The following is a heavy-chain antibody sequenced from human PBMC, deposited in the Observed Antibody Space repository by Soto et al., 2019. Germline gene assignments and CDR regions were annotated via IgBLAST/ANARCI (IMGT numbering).Heavy chain of an antibody. V-gene: IGHV1-3*01. CDR2: INAGNGNT. CDR3: ARDSSSSWYYFDY. J-gene: IGHJ4*02. CDR1: GYTFTSYA. Sequence: ASVKVSCKASGYTFTSYAMHWARQAPGQRLEWMGWINAGNGNTKYSQKFQGRVTITRDTSASTAYMELSSLRSEDTAVYYCARDSSSSWYYFDYWGQGTLVTVSS. D-gene: IGHD6-13*01.